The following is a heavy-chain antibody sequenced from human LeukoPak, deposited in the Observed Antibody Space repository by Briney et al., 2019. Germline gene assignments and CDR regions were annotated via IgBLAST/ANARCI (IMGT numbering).Heavy chain of an antibody. J-gene: IGHJ4*02. V-gene: IGHV3-23*01. D-gene: IGHD1-26*01. CDR3: AKDRSGSYYGFDY. CDR2: ISGSGGRT. CDR1: GFTFSNYA. Sequence: GGSLRLSCAASGFTFSNYAMSWVRQAPGKGLEWVSVISGSGGRTYYADSVKGRFTISRDNSKNTLYLQMNSLRAEDTAVYYCAKDRSGSYYGFDYWGQGTLVTVSS.